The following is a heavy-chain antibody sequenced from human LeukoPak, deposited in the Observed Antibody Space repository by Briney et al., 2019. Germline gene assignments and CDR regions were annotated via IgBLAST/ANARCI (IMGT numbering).Heavy chain of an antibody. CDR2: INSDGTTT. D-gene: IGHD3/OR15-3a*01. CDR3: ARDLISGLVPCAH. V-gene: IGHV3-74*01. Sequence: PGGSLRLSCAASGFTFNTYWMHWVRHVPGKGLVWVSRINSDGTTTNYADSVKGRFTISRDNAKNTLYLQMNSLRADDTAVYYCARDLISGLVPCAHWGQGTLVTVSS. CDR1: GFTFNTYW. J-gene: IGHJ4*02.